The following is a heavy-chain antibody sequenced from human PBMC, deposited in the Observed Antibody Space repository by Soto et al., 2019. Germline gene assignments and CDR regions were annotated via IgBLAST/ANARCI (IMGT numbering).Heavy chain of an antibody. CDR3: ANSQTYYDILTGSNHDY. CDR1: GFTFSSYA. Sequence: VGSLRLSCAASGFTFSSYAMSWFRQAPVNGLEWVSAISGSGGSTYYADSVKGRFTISRDNSKNTLYLQMNSLRAEYTAVYYCANSQTYYDILTGSNHDYWGQGTLVTVSS. J-gene: IGHJ4*02. CDR2: ISGSGGST. D-gene: IGHD3-9*01. V-gene: IGHV3-23*01.